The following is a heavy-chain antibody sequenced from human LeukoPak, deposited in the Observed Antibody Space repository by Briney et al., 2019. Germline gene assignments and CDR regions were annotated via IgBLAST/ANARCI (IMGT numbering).Heavy chain of an antibody. CDR1: GYTFSMFG. CDR3: ARDVGQDIVVANTAPSFDY. Sequence: ASVKVSCKVSGYTFSMFGISWVRQAPGQGLEWMGWITTYNDHTNYAQKFQGRVTITTDTSASIVSMELKRLTSDDTAVYYCARDVGQDIVVANTAPSFDYWGQGTLVTVSS. CDR2: ITTYNDHT. V-gene: IGHV1-18*04. J-gene: IGHJ4*02. D-gene: IGHD2-15*01.